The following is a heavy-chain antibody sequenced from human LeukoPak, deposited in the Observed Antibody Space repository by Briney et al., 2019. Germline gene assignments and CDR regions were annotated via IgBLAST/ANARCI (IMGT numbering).Heavy chain of an antibody. CDR3: AKGTANGDFDY. J-gene: IGHJ4*02. V-gene: IGHV3-23*01. Sequence: GGSLRLSCEASGFSFSIYGMSWVRQAPGKGLEWVSGISGSGGNTYYAEALTGRFTVSRDNSKNTLYLQMNSLRAEDTAVYYCAKGTANGDFDYWGQGTLVTVSS. CDR2: ISGSGGNT. D-gene: IGHD2-8*01. CDR1: GFSFSIYG.